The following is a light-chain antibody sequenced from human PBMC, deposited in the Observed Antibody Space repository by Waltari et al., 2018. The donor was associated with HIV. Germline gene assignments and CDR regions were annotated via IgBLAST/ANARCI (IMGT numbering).Light chain of an antibody. CDR1: TANLGSHY. Sequence: QSALSQPTSASGTHGQSVTISCSGSTANLGSHYVYWYHPLPGTAPKLLIYMNNQRPSGVPDRFSGSKSGTSASLAISGLRSEDEADYYCAAWDDTLSGRGLFGGGTKLTVL. J-gene: IGLJ3*02. CDR3: AAWDDTLSGRGL. CDR2: MNN. V-gene: IGLV1-47*01.